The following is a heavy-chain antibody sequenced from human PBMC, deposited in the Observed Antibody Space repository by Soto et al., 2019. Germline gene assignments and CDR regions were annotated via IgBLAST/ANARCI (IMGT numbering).Heavy chain of an antibody. J-gene: IGHJ4*02. D-gene: IGHD6-13*01. V-gene: IGHV1-69*08. CDR2: IIPILGIA. CDR1: GGTFSSYT. Sequence: QVQLVQSGAEVKKPGSSVKVSCKASGGTFSSYTISWVRQAPGQGLEWMGRIIPILGIANYAQKFRGRVTITADKSTSTAYMELSSLRSEDTAVYYCARDQQQHLGFDYWGQGTLVTVSS. CDR3: ARDQQQHLGFDY.